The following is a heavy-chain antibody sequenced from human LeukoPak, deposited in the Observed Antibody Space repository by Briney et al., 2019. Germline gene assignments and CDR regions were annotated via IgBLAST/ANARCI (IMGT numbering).Heavy chain of an antibody. D-gene: IGHD5-18*01. CDR2: IYAGNGNT. CDR1: GYTFTSYA. V-gene: IGHV1-3*01. J-gene: IGHJ4*02. Sequence: GASVKVSCKASGYTFTSYAMHWVRQAPGQRLEWMGWIYAGNGNTKYSQKFQGRVTITRDTSASTAYMELSSLRSEDTAVYYCARVVGYSYGGDYYFDYWGQGTLVTVSS. CDR3: ARVVGYSYGGDYYFDY.